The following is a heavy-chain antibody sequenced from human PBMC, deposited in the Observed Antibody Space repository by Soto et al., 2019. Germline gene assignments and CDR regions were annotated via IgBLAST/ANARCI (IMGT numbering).Heavy chain of an antibody. CDR2: ISWDGKTS. CDR1: GFPFDDYA. Sequence: GWSLRLSCAASGFPFDDYAMHWVRQAPGKGLEWVSVISWDGKTSYYAASVRGRFTISRDNSKNFLYLYMIGLRPEDTALYYCAKPVRGIAGANYDSWGQGALVTVSS. J-gene: IGHJ5*02. D-gene: IGHD3-16*01. V-gene: IGHV3-43*01. CDR3: AKPVRGIAGANYDS.